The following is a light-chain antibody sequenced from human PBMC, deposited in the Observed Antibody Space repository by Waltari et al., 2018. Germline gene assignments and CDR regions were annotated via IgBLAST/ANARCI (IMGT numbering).Light chain of an antibody. V-gene: IGLV1-44*01. CDR1: SSNIGSNT. CDR3: AAWDDSLNGVV. Sequence: QSVLPQPPSASGTPGQRVTISCSGSSSNIGSNTVTWYQQLPVTAPKLLIYSNNQRPSGVPDRFSGSKSGTSASLAISGLQSEDEADYYCAAWDDSLNGVVFGGGTKLTVL. CDR2: SNN. J-gene: IGLJ2*01.